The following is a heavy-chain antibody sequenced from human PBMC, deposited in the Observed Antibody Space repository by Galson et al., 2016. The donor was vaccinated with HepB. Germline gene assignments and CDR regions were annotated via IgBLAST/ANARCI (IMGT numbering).Heavy chain of an antibody. CDR3: ARGSDGGSF. V-gene: IGHV3-66*01. Sequence: LRLSCAASTFSVRDDYMNWVRQAPGKGLEWVSLIDRDGDTYYADSVRDRFIISRDNSKNTLYLQMNSLRAEDTAVYSCARGSDGGSFWGQGTLVTVSS. CDR1: TFSVRDDY. D-gene: IGHD1-26*01. CDR2: IDRDGDT. J-gene: IGHJ4*02.